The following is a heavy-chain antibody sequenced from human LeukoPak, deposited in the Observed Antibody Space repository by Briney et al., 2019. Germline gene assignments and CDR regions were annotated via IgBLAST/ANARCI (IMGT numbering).Heavy chain of an antibody. CDR1: GFAFSSLD. CDR2: ISDSGDRT. J-gene: IGHJ3*02. CDR3: ARGIVGALDAFDI. D-gene: IGHD1-26*01. Sequence: GGSLRLSCAASGFAFSSLDMGWVRQAPGKGLEWASAISDSGDRTYYADSVKGRFTISRDNSKNTLYLQMNSLRAEDTAVYYCARGIVGALDAFDIWGQGTMVTVSS. V-gene: IGHV3-23*01.